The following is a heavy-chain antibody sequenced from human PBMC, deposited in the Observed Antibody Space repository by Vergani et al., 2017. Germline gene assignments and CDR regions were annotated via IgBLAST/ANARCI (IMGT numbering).Heavy chain of an antibody. Sequence: EVQLVESGGGLVQPGGSLRLSCAASGFTFSSYWMHWVRQAPGKGLVWVSRIDSDGSSTNYADSVKGRFTISRDNAKYTLLLQMNSLRAEDTAVYYCARGGDLGYCSSNSCLGGWFDPWGQGTLVTVSS. D-gene: IGHD2-2*01. CDR1: GFTFSSYW. J-gene: IGHJ5*02. CDR3: ARGGDLGYCSSNSCLGGWFDP. V-gene: IGHV3-74*01. CDR2: IDSDGSST.